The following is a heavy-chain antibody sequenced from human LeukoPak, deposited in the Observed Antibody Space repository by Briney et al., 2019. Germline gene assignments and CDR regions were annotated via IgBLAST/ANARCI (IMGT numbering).Heavy chain of an antibody. J-gene: IGHJ4*02. V-gene: IGHV3-48*03. CDR1: GFTSSSYE. Sequence: GGSLRLSCAASGFTSSSYEMNWVRQAPGKGLEWVSYISSSGSTIYYADSVKGRFTISRDNAKNSLYLQMNSLRAEDTAVYYCARDKGEQWDWGQGTLVTVSS. CDR2: ISSSGSTI. D-gene: IGHD6-19*01. CDR3: ARDKGEQWD.